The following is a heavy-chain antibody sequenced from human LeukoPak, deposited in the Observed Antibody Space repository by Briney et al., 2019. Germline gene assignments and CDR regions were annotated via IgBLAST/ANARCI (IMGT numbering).Heavy chain of an antibody. Sequence: SETLSLTCAVSGYSISSGYYWGWIRQPAGKGLEWIGRIYTSGSTNYNPSLKSRVTISVDTSKNQFSLKLSSVTAADTAVYYCARVRYGSGSFALDYWGQGTLVTVSS. V-gene: IGHV4-61*02. CDR2: IYTSGST. CDR1: GYSISSGYY. CDR3: ARVRYGSGSFALDY. J-gene: IGHJ4*02. D-gene: IGHD3-10*01.